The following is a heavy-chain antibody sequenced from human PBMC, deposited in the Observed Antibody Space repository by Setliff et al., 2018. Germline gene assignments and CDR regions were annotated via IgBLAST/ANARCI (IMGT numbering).Heavy chain of an antibody. CDR3: ARDQVGSSGYYQWGFYFYYMDV. Sequence: GGSLRLSCATSGFTFSSHWMSWVRQAPGKGLEWVGNINQDGSEKYYVDSVKGRFTISRDNSKNTLYLQMNSLRAEDTAVYYCARDQVGSSGYYQWGFYFYYMDVWGKGTTVTVSS. CDR2: INQDGSEK. CDR1: GFTFSSHW. D-gene: IGHD3-22*01. J-gene: IGHJ6*03. V-gene: IGHV3-7*01.